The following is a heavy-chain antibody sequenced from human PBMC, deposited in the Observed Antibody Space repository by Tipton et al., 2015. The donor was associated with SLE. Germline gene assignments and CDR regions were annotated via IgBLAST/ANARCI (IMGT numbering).Heavy chain of an antibody. D-gene: IGHD2-2*01. V-gene: IGHV4-59*01. Sequence: TLSLTCTVSGGSISSYYWSWIRQPPGKGLEWIGDIYYSGSTNYNPSLKSRVTISVDTSKNQFSLKLSSVTAADTAVYYCARERSSTPSYYYYMDVWGKGTTVTVSS. CDR3: ARERSSTPSYYYYMDV. CDR1: GGSISSYY. J-gene: IGHJ6*03. CDR2: IYYSGST.